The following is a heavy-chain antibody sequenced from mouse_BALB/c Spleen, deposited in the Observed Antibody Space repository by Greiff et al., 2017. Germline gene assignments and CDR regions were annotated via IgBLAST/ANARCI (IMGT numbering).Heavy chain of an antibody. J-gene: IGHJ3*01. CDR2: IRLKSNNYAT. V-gene: IGHV6-6*02. CDR1: GFTFSNYW. CDR3: TRPGSSLFAY. D-gene: IGHD6-2*01. Sequence: EVKVEESGGGLVQPGGSMKLSCVASGFTFSNYWMNWVRQSPEKGLEWVAEIRLKSNNYATHYAESVKGRFTISRDDSKSSVYLQMNNLRAEDTGIYYCTRPGSSLFAYWGQGTLVTVSA.